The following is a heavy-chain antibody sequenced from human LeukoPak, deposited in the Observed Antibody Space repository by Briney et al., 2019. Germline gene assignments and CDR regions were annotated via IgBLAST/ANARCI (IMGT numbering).Heavy chain of an antibody. V-gene: IGHV4-39*01. CDR1: GGSISSSSYY. Sequence: SETLSLTCTVSGGSISSSSYYWGWIRQPPGKGLEWIGSIYYSGSTYYNPSLKSRVTISVDTSKNQFSLKLSSVTAADTAVYYCASAHLEYCSSTSCYEGPYYFDYWGQGTLVTVSS. D-gene: IGHD2-2*01. CDR2: IYYSGST. J-gene: IGHJ4*02. CDR3: ASAHLEYCSSTSCYEGPYYFDY.